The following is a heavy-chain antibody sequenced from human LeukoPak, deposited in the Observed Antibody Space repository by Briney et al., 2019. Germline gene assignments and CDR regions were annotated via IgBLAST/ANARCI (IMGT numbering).Heavy chain of an antibody. CDR2: IYWDDDK. V-gene: IGHV2-5*02. D-gene: IGHD6-6*01. J-gene: IGHJ4*02. CDR1: GFSLSTSGVG. Sequence: SGPTLMKPTQTLTLTCTFSGFSLSTSGVGVGWIRQPPGKALEWLALIYWDDDKRYSPSLKSRLTITKDTSKNQVVLTMTNMDPVDTATYYCAHSHWGYSSSGKFDYWGQGTLVTVSS. CDR3: AHSHWGYSSSGKFDY.